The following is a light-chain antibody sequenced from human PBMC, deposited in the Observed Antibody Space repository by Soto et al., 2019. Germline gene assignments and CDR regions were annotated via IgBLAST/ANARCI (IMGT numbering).Light chain of an antibody. CDR2: GVS. Sequence: EIVMTQSPGTLSVSPGERATLSCRASQSVSVNLAWYQQKPGQAPRLLIYGVSTSATGIPARFSGSESGTEFTLTISSLQSEDFAVYYCQEYNDWPFTFGPGTKVDIK. J-gene: IGKJ3*01. V-gene: IGKV3-15*01. CDR1: QSVSVN. CDR3: QEYNDWPFT.